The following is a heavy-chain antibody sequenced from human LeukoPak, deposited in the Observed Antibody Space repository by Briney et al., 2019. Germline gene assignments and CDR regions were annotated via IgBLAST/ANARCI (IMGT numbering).Heavy chain of an antibody. V-gene: IGHV4-59*08. Sequence: PSATLSLTCTVSGGSISSYYWSWIRQPPGKGLEWIGYIYYSGSTNYNPSLKSRVTISVDTSKSQFSLKLSSVIAADTAVYYCARRAYSSGFDYIDYWGQGTMVTVSS. CDR3: ARRAYSSGFDYIDY. D-gene: IGHD6-19*01. CDR1: GGSISSYY. CDR2: IYYSGST. J-gene: IGHJ4*02.